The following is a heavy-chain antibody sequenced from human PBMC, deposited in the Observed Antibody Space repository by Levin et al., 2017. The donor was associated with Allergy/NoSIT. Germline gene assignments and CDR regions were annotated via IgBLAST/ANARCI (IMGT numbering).Heavy chain of an antibody. V-gene: IGHV3-30*18. CDR1: GFTFSSYG. D-gene: IGHD3-3*01. CDR2: ISYDGSNK. CDR3: AKCELRFLEWLLYGMDV. J-gene: IGHJ6*02. Sequence: GGSLRLSCAASGFTFSSYGMHWVRQAPGKGLEWVAVISYDGSNKYYADSVKGRFTISRDNSKNTLYLQMNSLRAEDTAVYYCAKCELRFLEWLLYGMDVWGQGTTVTVSS.